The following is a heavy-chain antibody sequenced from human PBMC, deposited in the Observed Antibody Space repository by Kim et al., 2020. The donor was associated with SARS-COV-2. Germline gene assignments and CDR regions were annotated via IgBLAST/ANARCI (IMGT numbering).Heavy chain of an antibody. CDR3: AKSSEIAAAEVDAFDI. CDR1: GFTFSSYA. CDR2: ISGSGGST. V-gene: IGHV3-23*01. Sequence: GGSLRLSCAASGFTFSSYAMSWVRQAPGKGLEWVSAISGSGGSTYYADSVKGRFTISRDNSKNTLYLQMNSLRAEDTAVYYCAKSSEIAAAEVDAFDIWGQGTMVTVSS. D-gene: IGHD6-13*01. J-gene: IGHJ3*02.